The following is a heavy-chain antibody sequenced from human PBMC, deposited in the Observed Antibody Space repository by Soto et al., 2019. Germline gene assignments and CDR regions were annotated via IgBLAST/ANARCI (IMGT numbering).Heavy chain of an antibody. D-gene: IGHD3-3*01. Sequence: PSETLSLTRTVSGGSISSYYWSWIRQPPGKGLEWIGYIYYSGSTNYNPSLKSRVTISVDTSKNQFSLKLSSVTAADTAVYYCARTNTIFGVVIREPPKPYYYYMDVWGKGTTVTVSS. V-gene: IGHV4-59*01. J-gene: IGHJ6*03. CDR2: IYYSGST. CDR1: GGSISSYY. CDR3: ARTNTIFGVVIREPPKPYYYYMDV.